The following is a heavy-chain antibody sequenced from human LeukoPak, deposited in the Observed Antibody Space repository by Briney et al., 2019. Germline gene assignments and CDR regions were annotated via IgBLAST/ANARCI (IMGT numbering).Heavy chain of an antibody. D-gene: IGHD3/OR15-3a*01. CDR2: ITQDGSAK. CDR1: GYIFSNSW. J-gene: IGHJ3*01. V-gene: IGHV3-7*01. CDR3: TDPDWG. Sequence: PGGSLRLSCAASGYIFSNSWMTWVRQAPGKGLEGVATITQDGSAKYYVDSVKGRFTISRDNAKKSLYLQMNSLRAEDTAIYYCTDPDWGWGQGTMVTVSS.